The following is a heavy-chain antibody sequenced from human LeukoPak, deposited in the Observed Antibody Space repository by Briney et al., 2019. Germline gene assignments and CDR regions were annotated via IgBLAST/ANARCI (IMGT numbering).Heavy chain of an antibody. J-gene: IGHJ3*02. D-gene: IGHD1-26*01. Sequence: SVKVSCKASGGTFSSYAISWVRQAPGQGLEWMGGIIPIFGTANYAQKFQGRVTITADESTSTAYMELSSLRSEDTAVYYCARDPRIAGATDQADAFDIWGQGTMVTVSS. CDR3: ARDPRIAGATDQADAFDI. CDR2: IIPIFGTA. CDR1: GGTFSSYA. V-gene: IGHV1-69*13.